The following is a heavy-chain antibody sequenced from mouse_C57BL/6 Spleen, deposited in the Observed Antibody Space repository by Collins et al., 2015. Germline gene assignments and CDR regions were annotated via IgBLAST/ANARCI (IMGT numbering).Heavy chain of an antibody. J-gene: IGHJ1*01. V-gene: IGHV1-87*01. CDR2: IYPGDGDT. D-gene: IGHD2-1*01. Sequence: QVQLQQSGAELARPGASVKLSCKASGYTFTSYWMQWVKQRPGQGLEWIGAIYPGDGDTRYTQKFKGKATLTADKSSSTAYMQLSSLASEDSAVYYCARGIYYGNYWYFDVWGAGTTVTVSS. CDR3: ARGIYYGNYWYFDV. CDR1: GYTFTSYW.